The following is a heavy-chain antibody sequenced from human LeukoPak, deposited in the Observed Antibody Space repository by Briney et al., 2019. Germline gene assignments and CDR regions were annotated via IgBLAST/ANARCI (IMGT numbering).Heavy chain of an antibody. CDR1: GGSISSYY. J-gene: IGHJ4*02. D-gene: IGHD1-1*01. CDR2: ISYSGST. V-gene: IGHV4-59*12. Sequence: SETLSLTCTVSGGSISSYYWSWIRQPPGKGLEWIGYISYSGSTNYNPSLKSRVTISVDTSKNQFSLKLSSVTAADTAVYYCARTIVAPTTYYDYWGQGTLVTVSS. CDR3: ARTIVAPTTYYDY.